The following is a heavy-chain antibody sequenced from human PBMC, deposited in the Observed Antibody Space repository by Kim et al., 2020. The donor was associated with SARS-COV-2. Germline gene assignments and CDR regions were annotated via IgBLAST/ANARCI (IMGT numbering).Heavy chain of an antibody. CDR1: GFTFSRYW. Sequence: GGSLRLSCAASGFTFSRYWMSWVRQAPGKGLEWVAYIKQDGTQKDYVDSVKGRFTVSRDNAKNSLYLQMNGLRAEDSAIYYCARDMESRDYYDSSHYYPDEFDIWGQGTMVTVSA. D-gene: IGHD3-22*01. CDR3: ARDMESRDYYDSSHYYPDEFDI. CDR2: IKQDGTQK. J-gene: IGHJ3*02. V-gene: IGHV3-7*01.